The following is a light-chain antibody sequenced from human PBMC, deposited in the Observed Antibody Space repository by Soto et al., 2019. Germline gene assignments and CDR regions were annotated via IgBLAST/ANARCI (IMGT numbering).Light chain of an antibody. V-gene: IGLV2-14*03. CDR2: DVS. CDR3: SSYTSSSLYV. J-gene: IGLJ1*01. CDR1: SSDVGGYNY. Sequence: QFLLNQPASVSGSPGQSITISCTGTSSDVGGYNYVSWYQQHPGKAPKLMIYDVSYRPSGVSDRFSGSKSGNTASLTISGLQAEDEADYYCSSYTSSSLYVFGTGTKVTVL.